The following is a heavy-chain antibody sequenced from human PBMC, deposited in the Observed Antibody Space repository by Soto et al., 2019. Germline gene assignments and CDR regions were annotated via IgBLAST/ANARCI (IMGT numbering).Heavy chain of an antibody. Sequence: GGSLRLSCAASGFTFSSYGMHWVRQAPGKGLEWVSYISSSGSTIYYADSVKGRFTISRDNAKNSLYLQMNSLRAEDTAVYYCARESEDLTSNFDYWGHGTLVTVSS. CDR3: ARESEDLTSNFDY. CDR1: GFTFSSYG. CDR2: ISSSGSTI. J-gene: IGHJ4*01. V-gene: IGHV3-48*04.